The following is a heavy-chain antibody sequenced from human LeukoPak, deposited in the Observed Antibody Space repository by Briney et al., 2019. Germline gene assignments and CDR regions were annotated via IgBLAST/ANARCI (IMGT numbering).Heavy chain of an antibody. CDR3: AKDKVGATGAFDC. CDR1: GFTFSSYA. V-gene: IGHV3-23*01. Sequence: GGSLRLSCADSGFTFSSYAMSWVRQAPGKGLEWVSAISGSGGSTYYADSVKGRFTISRDNSKNTLYLQMNSLRAEDTAVYYCAKDKVGATGAFDCWGQGTLVTVSS. D-gene: IGHD1-26*01. J-gene: IGHJ4*02. CDR2: ISGSGGST.